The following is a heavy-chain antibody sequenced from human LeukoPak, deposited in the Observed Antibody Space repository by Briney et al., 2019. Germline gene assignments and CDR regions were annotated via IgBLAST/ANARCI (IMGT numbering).Heavy chain of an antibody. V-gene: IGHV4-61*02. CDR3: ARDSPWFDP. Sequence: SETLSLTCSVSGGSISSDNYYWTWIRQPAGKGLEWIGRFHTGGSANYNPSLKSRVTMSVDTSKNQFSLKLSSVTAADTAVYYCARDSPWFDPWGQGTLVTVSS. CDR2: FHTGGSA. CDR1: GGSISSDNYY. J-gene: IGHJ5*02.